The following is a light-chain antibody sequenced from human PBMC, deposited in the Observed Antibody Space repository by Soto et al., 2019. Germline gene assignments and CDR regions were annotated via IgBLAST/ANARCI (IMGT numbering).Light chain of an antibody. CDR2: DAS. V-gene: IGKV1-33*01. CDR1: QDIDTY. CDR3: QHYDNPPT. Sequence: DIQMPQSPTSLSASVGDRVTITCQASQDIDTYLHWYQHKPGKAPKLLIYDASNLETGVPSRFSGRGSGTDFTFTITSLQPEDIATYFCQHYDNPPTFGGGTKVEIK. J-gene: IGKJ4*01.